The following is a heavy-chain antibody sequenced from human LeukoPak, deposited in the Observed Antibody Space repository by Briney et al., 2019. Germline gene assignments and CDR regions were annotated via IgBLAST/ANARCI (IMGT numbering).Heavy chain of an antibody. V-gene: IGHV3-53*01. CDR1: GFSFTNNY. CDR3: ARGDGYNFFDY. Sequence: GGSLRLSCAVSGFSFTNNYMSWVRQAPGKGLEWVSVFYVGGATYYSDSVKGRLTISRDNSENTLYLQMKSLRAEDTAVYYCARGDGYNFFDYWRQGTLVTVSS. CDR2: FYVGGAT. J-gene: IGHJ4*02. D-gene: IGHD5-24*01.